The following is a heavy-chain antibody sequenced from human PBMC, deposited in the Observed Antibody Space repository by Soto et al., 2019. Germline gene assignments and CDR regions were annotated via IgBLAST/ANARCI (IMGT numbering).Heavy chain of an antibody. J-gene: IGHJ6*03. CDR2: INSDGSST. CDR3: ARALLWFGEFSYYYMDV. Sequence: GGSLRLSCAASGFTFSSYWMHWVRQAPRKGLVWVSRINSDGSSTSYADSVKGRFTISRDNAKNTLYLQMNSLRAEDTAVYYCARALLWFGEFSYYYMDVWGKGTTVTVSS. D-gene: IGHD3-10*01. CDR1: GFTFSSYW. V-gene: IGHV3-74*01.